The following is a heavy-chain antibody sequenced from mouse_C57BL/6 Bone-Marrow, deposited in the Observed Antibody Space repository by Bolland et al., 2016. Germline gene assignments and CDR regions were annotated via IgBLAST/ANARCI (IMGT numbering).Heavy chain of an antibody. J-gene: IGHJ4*01. Sequence: STNYNEKFKSKATLTVDTSSRTAYMQLSSLTSEDSAVYYCARERMVTLYYYAMDYWGQGTS. CDR3: ARERMVTLYYYAMDY. D-gene: IGHD2-1*01. CDR2: ST. V-gene: IGHV1-55*01.